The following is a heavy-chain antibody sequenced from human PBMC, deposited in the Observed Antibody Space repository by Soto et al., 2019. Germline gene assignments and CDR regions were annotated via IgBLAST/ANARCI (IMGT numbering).Heavy chain of an antibody. Sequence: SVKVSCKASGGTFSSYTISWVRQAPGQGLEWMGRIIPILGIANYAQKFQGRVTITADKSTSTAYMELSSLRSEDTAVYYCARVPDIYYYDSSGYYSDAFDIWG. J-gene: IGHJ3*02. V-gene: IGHV1-69*02. CDR1: GGTFSSYT. D-gene: IGHD3-22*01. CDR2: IIPILGIA. CDR3: ARVPDIYYYDSSGYYSDAFDI.